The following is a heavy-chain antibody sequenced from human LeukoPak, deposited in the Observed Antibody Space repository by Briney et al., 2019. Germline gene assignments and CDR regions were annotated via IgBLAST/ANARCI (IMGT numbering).Heavy chain of an antibody. D-gene: IGHD6-19*01. J-gene: IGHJ4*02. V-gene: IGHV1-69*06. CDR3: ARGAIAVAGTLFDY. CDR1: GGTFSSYA. CDR2: IIPIFGTA. Sequence: GASVKVSCKASGGTFSSYAISWVRQAPGQGLEWMGGIIPIFGTANYAQKFQGRVTITADKSTSTAYMELSSLRSEDTAVYYCARGAIAVAGTLFDYWGQGTLVTVSS.